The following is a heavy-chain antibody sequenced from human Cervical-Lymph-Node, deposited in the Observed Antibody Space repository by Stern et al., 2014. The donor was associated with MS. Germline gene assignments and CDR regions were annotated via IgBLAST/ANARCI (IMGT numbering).Heavy chain of an antibody. D-gene: IGHD3-3*01. Sequence: VQLVESGPGLVKPSQTLSLTCTVSGGAVSSGDRYWSWIRQHTGKGLEWIGYISYSGNTYYNPSLESRVTISMDRSKNQFSLKLRSVTAADTAVYYCARVTEFLRFFYPDYWGQGTRVTVSS. J-gene: IGHJ4*02. CDR2: ISYSGNT. CDR3: ARVTEFLRFFYPDY. V-gene: IGHV4-31*03. CDR1: GGAVSSGDRY.